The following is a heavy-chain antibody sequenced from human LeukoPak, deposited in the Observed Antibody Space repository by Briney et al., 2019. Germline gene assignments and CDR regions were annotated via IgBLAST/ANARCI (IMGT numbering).Heavy chain of an antibody. D-gene: IGHD2-8*02. CDR2: IKQNGSEE. J-gene: IGHJ3*02. V-gene: IGHV3-7*01. CDR3: VRDSTGWQADSFDI. Sequence: GGSLRLSCVASGFSFSNHRMSWVRQAPGKGLEWVADIKQNGSEEHYVDSVRGRFTISRDNGKNSLYLQMNSLRVEDTAVYFCVRDSTGWQADSFDIWGQGTMVTVSS. CDR1: GFSFSNHR.